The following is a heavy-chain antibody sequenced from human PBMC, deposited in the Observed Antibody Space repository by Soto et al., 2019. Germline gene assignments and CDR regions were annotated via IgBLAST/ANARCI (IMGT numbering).Heavy chain of an antibody. CDR2: INPSGGNT. J-gene: IGHJ5*02. V-gene: IGHV1-8*02. CDR3: ARLYSSGWYGGWFDP. CDR1: GGTFSSYA. D-gene: IGHD6-19*01. Sequence: ASVKVSCKASGGTFSSYAISWVRQAPGQGLEWMGTINPSGGNTGYAQKFQGRVTMTRNTSISTAYMELSSLRSEDTAVYYCARLYSSGWYGGWFDPWGQGTLVTVSS.